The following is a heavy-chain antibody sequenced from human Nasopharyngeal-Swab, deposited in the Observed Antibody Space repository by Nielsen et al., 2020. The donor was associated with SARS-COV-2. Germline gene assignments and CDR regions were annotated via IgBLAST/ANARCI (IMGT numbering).Heavy chain of an antibody. J-gene: IGHJ4*02. CDR1: GFTFSSYS. D-gene: IGHD5-12*01. CDR2: ISSSSSTI. CDR3: ASVRGYSGYDLGIFDY. V-gene: IGHV3-48*01. Sequence: GGSLRLSCAASGFTFSSYSMNWVRQAPGKGLEWVSYISSSSSTIYYADSVKGRFTISRDSAKNSLYLQMNSLRAEDTAVYYCASVRGYSGYDLGIFDYWGQGTLVTVSS.